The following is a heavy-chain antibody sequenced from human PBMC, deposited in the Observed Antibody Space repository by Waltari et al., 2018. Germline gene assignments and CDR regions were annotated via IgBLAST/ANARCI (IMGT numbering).Heavy chain of an antibody. CDR3: ATFVSGSFTFPDY. Sequence: QFQLVQSGAEVQKPGASVKVSCEASGFTCSNYYVHWVRQAPGQGLEWMALVSQSGAGKRYAEKFQGRVTLTRDTSTSTVYMDLSSLRSEDTAVYYCATFVSGSFTFPDYWGQGTLVTVSS. D-gene: IGHD3-16*01. CDR1: GFTCSNYY. CDR2: VSQSGAGK. J-gene: IGHJ4*02. V-gene: IGHV1-46*03.